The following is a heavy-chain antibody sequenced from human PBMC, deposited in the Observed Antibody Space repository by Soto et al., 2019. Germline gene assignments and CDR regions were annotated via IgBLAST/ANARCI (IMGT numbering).Heavy chain of an antibody. CDR2: IIPIFGTA. J-gene: IGHJ4*02. D-gene: IGHD1-7*01. CDR1: GGTFSSYA. V-gene: IGHV1-69*13. CDR3: ARGNWNYDGGDY. Sequence: SVKVSCKASGGTFSSYAISWVRQAPGQGLEWMGGIIPIFGTANYAQKFQGRVTITADESTSTAYMGLSSLRSEDTAVYYCARGNWNYDGGDYWGQGTLVTVSS.